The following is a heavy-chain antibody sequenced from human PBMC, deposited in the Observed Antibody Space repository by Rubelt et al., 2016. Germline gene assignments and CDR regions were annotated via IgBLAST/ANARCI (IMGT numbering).Heavy chain of an antibody. J-gene: IGHJ5*02. Sequence: GKGLEWVSAISGSGGSTYYADSVKGRFTISRDNSKNTLYLQMNSLRAEDTAVYYCARVNTPSYYDFWSGYQEPHWFDPWGQGTLVTVSS. V-gene: IGHV3-23*01. CDR3: ARVNTPSYYDFWSGYQEPHWFDP. CDR2: ISGSGGST. D-gene: IGHD3-3*01.